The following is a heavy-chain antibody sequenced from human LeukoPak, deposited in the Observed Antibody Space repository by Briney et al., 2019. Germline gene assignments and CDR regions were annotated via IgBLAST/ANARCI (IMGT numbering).Heavy chain of an antibody. CDR2: ISGSGGRT. CDR1: GFTFSSYA. J-gene: IGHJ4*02. Sequence: GGSLRLSCAASGFTFSSYAMSWVRQAPREGLEWGSVISGSGGRTYYADTVKGRFTISRDNSKNTLYVQMNSLRAEDTAVYYCAKDLLAATIDYYFDYWGQGTLVTVSS. D-gene: IGHD5-12*01. V-gene: IGHV3-23*01. CDR3: AKDLLAATIDYYFDY.